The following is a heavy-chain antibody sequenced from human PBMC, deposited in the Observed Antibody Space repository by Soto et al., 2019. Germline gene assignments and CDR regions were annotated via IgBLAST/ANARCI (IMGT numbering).Heavy chain of an antibody. CDR3: ARATLGYCSGGSCYPDYYYYYMDV. CDR2: ISSSGSTI. V-gene: IGHV3-11*01. J-gene: IGHJ6*03. Sequence: GGSLRLSCAASGFTFSDYYMSWIRQAPGKGLEWVSYISSSGSTIYYADSVKGRFTISRDNAKNSLYLQMNSLRAEDTAVYYCARATLGYCSGGSCYPDYYYYYMDVWGKGTTVTVSS. D-gene: IGHD2-15*01. CDR1: GFTFSDYY.